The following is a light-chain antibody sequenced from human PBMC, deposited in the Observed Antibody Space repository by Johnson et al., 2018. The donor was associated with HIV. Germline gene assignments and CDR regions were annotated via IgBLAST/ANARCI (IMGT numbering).Light chain of an antibody. CDR1: YSNIANNY. CDR2: ENN. Sequence: QSVLTQPPSVSAAPGQKVTISCSGSYSNIANNYVSWYQQLPGTAPKLLIYENNKRPSGIPDRFSGSKSGTSATLGITGLQTGDEADYYCGTWDSSLSAGYFFGTGTKVTVL. J-gene: IGLJ1*01. CDR3: GTWDSSLSAGYF. V-gene: IGLV1-51*01.